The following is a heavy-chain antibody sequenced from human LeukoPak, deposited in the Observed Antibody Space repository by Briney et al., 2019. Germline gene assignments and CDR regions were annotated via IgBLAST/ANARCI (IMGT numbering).Heavy chain of an antibody. CDR1: GYSISSSYY. CDR3: AKDGRRISMIGVVRRGHYFDY. CDR2: IYHSGST. D-gene: IGHD3-22*01. J-gene: IGHJ4*02. Sequence: SETLSLTCTVSGYSISSSYYWGWIRQPPGKWLEWIGSIYHSGSTYYNPSLKSRVTISVDTSKNQFSLKLSSVTAADTAVYYCAKDGRRISMIGVVRRGHYFDYWGQGILVTVSS. V-gene: IGHV4-38-2*02.